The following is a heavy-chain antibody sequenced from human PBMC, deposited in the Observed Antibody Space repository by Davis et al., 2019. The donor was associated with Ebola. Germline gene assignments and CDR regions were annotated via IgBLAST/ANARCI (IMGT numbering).Heavy chain of an antibody. CDR3: AKEGYYYDSSGYYYVLFDY. CDR2: INSDGSST. J-gene: IGHJ4*02. CDR1: GFTFSSYA. V-gene: IGHV3-23*01. Sequence: GESLKISCAASGFTFSSYAMSWVRQAPGKGLVWVSRINSDGSSTSYADSVKGRFTISRDNSKNTLYLQMNSLRAEDTAVYYCAKEGYYYDSSGYYYVLFDYWGQGTLVTVSS. D-gene: IGHD3-22*01.